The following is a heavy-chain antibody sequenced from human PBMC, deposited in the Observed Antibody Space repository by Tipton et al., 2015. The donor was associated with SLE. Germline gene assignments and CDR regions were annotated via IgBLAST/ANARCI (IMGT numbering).Heavy chain of an antibody. CDR1: GDSISSYY. V-gene: IGHV4-59*07. Sequence: TLSLTCNVSGDSISSYYWSWIRQPPGKGLEWIGYIYYSGSTNYNPSLKSRVTISVDTSKNQFSLKLSSVTAADTAVYYCAGNSGTDAFDIWGQGTMVTVSS. J-gene: IGHJ3*02. D-gene: IGHD1-1*01. CDR2: IYYSGST. CDR3: AGNSGTDAFDI.